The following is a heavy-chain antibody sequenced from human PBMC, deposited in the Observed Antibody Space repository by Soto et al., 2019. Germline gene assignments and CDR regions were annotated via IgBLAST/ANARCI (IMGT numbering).Heavy chain of an antibody. CDR2: IWYDGSNK. D-gene: IGHD3-10*01. J-gene: IGHJ6*02. CDR3: AREQMVRGVKRPYGMEV. Sequence: VGSLRLSCASSVFTFSSYGMHCVRHSPGKWLEWVAVIWYDGSNKYYADSVKGRFTISRDNSKNTLYLQMNSLRAEDTAVYYCAREQMVRGVKRPYGMEVWGHGNTVTVFS. V-gene: IGHV3-33*01. CDR1: VFTFSSYG.